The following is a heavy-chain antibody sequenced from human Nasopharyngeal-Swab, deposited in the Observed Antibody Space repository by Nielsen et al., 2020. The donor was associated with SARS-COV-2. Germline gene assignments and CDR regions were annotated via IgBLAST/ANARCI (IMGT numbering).Heavy chain of an antibody. CDR3: AREGRWFGGGGAFDI. D-gene: IGHD3-10*01. CDR1: GFSFSSYD. J-gene: IGHJ3*02. V-gene: IGHV3-13*01. Sequence: GESLKISCAASGFSFSSYDMHSVRQATGKGLEWVSAIGTAGDTYQPGSVKGRFTISRENAKNSLYLQMNSLRAGDTAVYYCAREGRWFGGGGAFDIWGQGTMVTVSS. CDR2: IGTAGDT.